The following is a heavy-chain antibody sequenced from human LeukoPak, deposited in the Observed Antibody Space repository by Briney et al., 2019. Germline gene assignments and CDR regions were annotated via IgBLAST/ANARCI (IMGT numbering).Heavy chain of an antibody. Sequence: ASVKVSCKASGYTFTSYGMNWVRQAPGQGLEWMGWINTNTGNPTYVQGFTGRFVFSLDTSVSTAYYCARGDQYYESSRSPDYWGQGTLVTVSS. V-gene: IGHV7-4-1*01. CDR1: GYTFTSYG. CDR2: INTNTGNP. J-gene: IGHJ4*02. D-gene: IGHD3-22*01. CDR3: Y.